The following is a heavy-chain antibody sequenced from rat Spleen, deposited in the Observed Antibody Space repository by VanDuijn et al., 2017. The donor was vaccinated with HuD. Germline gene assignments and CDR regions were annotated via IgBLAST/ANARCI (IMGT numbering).Heavy chain of an antibody. J-gene: IGHJ2*01. D-gene: IGHD1-4*01. Sequence: EVRLVESGGGLVQPGRYLKLSCAASRFNFSDYTMAWVRQAPEKGLEWVATIFYDGSRTYYRDYVKGRFTISRDNARSILYLQMDSLGSEDTATYYCATQGITAPHFDYWGQGVMVTVSS. V-gene: IGHV5S10*01. CDR2: IFYDGSRT. CDR1: RFNFSDYT. CDR3: ATQGITAPHFDY.